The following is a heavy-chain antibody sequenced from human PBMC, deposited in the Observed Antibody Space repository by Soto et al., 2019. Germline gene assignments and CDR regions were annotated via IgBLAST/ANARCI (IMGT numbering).Heavy chain of an antibody. V-gene: IGHV3-30-3*01. CDR1: GFTFSSYA. J-gene: IGHJ4*02. CDR2: ISYDGSNK. D-gene: IGHD5-12*01. CDR3: AREHIVETTYFDY. Sequence: QVQLVESGGGVVQPGRSLRLSCAASGFTFSSYAMHWVRQAPGKGLEWVAVISYDGSNKYYEDSVKGRFTISRDNSKNTLYLQMNSLRAEDTAVYYCAREHIVETTYFDYWGQGTLVTVSS.